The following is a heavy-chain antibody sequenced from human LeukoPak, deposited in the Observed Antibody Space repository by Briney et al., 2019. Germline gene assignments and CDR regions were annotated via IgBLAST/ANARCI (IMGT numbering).Heavy chain of an antibody. CDR2: INHSGST. J-gene: IGHJ4*02. CDR3: ARLPLWFGEVADY. CDR1: GGSFSHYY. D-gene: IGHD3-10*01. Sequence: SETLSLTCAVYGGSFSHYYWSWIRQPPGKGLEWIGEINHSGSTNYNPSLKSRVTISVDTSKNRFSLRLSSVTAADTAVYYCARLPLWFGEVADYWGQGTLVTVSS. V-gene: IGHV4-34*01.